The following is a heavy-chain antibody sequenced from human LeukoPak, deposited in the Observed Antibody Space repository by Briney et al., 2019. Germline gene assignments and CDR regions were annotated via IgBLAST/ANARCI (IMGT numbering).Heavy chain of an antibody. CDR2: IYYSGRS. V-gene: IGHV4-30-4*01. CDR1: GGSISSGGYS. J-gene: IGHJ4*02. D-gene: IGHD3-22*01. Sequence: SQTLSLTCAVSGGSISSGGYSWSWIRQPPGKGLEWIGYIYYSGRSYYNPSLESRITISVDTSKNQFSLKLRSVTAADTAVYYCAKTYYDSSGYHFDNWGQGTLVTVSS. CDR3: AKTYYDSSGYHFDN.